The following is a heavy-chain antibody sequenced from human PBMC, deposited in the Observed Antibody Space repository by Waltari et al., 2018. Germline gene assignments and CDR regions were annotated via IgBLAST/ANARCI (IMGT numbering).Heavy chain of an antibody. D-gene: IGHD6-6*01. CDR2: INHSGST. CDR1: GGSFSGYY. Sequence: QVQLQQWGAGLLKPSETLSLTCAFYGGSFSGYYWSWIRQPPGKGLEWIGEINHSGSTNYNPSLKSRVTISVDTSKNQFSLKLSSVTAADTAVYYCASTLIIAAPTHLVDYWGQGTLVTVSS. J-gene: IGHJ4*02. V-gene: IGHV4-34*01. CDR3: ASTLIIAAPTHLVDY.